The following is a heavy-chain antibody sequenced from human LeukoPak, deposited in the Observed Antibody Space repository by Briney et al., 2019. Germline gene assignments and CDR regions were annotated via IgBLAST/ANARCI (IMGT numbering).Heavy chain of an antibody. D-gene: IGHD3-22*01. CDR1: GGSISSSSYY. J-gene: IGHJ4*02. Sequence: SGTLSLTCTVSGGSISSSSYYWGWIRQPPGKGLEWIGSIYYSGSTYYNPSLKSRVTISVDTSKNQFSLKLSSVTAADTAVYYCARHSYDSSGYYFGWIDYWGQGTLVTVSS. CDR2: IYYSGST. V-gene: IGHV4-39*01. CDR3: ARHSYDSSGYYFGWIDY.